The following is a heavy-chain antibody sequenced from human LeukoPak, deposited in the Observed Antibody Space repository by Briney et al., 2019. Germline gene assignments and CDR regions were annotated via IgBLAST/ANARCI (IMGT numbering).Heavy chain of an antibody. Sequence: SQTLSLTCAISGDSVSSNSATWNWIRQSPSRGLEWLGRTYYRSKWYSDYAVSVKSRIAFDSDTSKNQFSLHLNSVTPEDTAVYYCAKTGAAFQLNDAFDIWGQGTMVTVSS. V-gene: IGHV6-1*01. CDR2: TYYRSKWYS. CDR1: GDSVSSNSAT. J-gene: IGHJ3*02. D-gene: IGHD1-14*01. CDR3: AKTGAAFQLNDAFDI.